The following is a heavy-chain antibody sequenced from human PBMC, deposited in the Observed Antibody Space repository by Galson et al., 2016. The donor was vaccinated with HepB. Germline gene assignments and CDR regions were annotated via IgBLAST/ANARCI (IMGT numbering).Heavy chain of an antibody. J-gene: IGHJ4*02. CDR3: ARDVNRAFDS. CDR2: IKQDGSQK. V-gene: IGHV3-7*01. Sequence: SLRLSCAASGFTFSSYWMTWVRQAPGKGLEWVAFIKQDGSQKYYVDSVKGRFTISRDNAKNSLFLQMDSLRAEDTAVYYCARDVNRAFDSWGQGTLVTVSS. CDR1: GFTFSSYW.